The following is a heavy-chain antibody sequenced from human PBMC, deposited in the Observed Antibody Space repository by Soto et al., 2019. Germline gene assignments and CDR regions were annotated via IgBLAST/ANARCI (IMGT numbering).Heavy chain of an antibody. CDR3: ARDYIAAAGIMHRGPSSRATGRWLDP. D-gene: IGHD6-13*01. Sequence: ASVKVSCKASGYTFTSYDINWVRQATGQGLEWMGWMNPNSGNTGYAQKFQGRVTMTRNTSISTAYMELSSLRSEDTAVYYCARDYIAAAGIMHRGPSSRATGRWLDPWGQGTLVTVYS. CDR1: GYTFTSYD. V-gene: IGHV1-8*01. CDR2: MNPNSGNT. J-gene: IGHJ5*02.